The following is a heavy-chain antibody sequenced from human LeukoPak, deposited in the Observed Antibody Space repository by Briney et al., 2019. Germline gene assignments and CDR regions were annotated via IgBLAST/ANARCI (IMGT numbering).Heavy chain of an antibody. CDR3: EKSMWPEDY. CDR2: INQDGNRQ. Sequence: WGSLTLSCEASGFSFSSYWSSWVRHAPGKGLEWVAKINQDGNRQTYVEAVRDRFTISKDKAKLSVSLQMNSLRAEDTVVYYCEKSMWPEDYWGQGIFVTVS. V-gene: IGHV3-7*01. CDR1: GFSFSSYW. J-gene: IGHJ4*02. D-gene: IGHD2-21*01.